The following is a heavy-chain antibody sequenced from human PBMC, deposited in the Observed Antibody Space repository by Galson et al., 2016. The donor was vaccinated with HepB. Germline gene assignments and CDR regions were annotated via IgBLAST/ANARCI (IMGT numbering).Heavy chain of an antibody. V-gene: IGHV3-48*01. CDR2: ISRSSTTI. CDR3: ARDGGKGGGADH. D-gene: IGHD3-16*01. J-gene: IGHJ4*02. Sequence: SLRLSCAGYGFSFSDYAMDWVRQVPWKGPEWVSYISRSSTTIYYADSVKGRFTISRDNVKNTLYLQMNSLRAEDMAVYFCARDGGKGGGADHWGQGTLVTVSS. CDR1: GFSFSDYA.